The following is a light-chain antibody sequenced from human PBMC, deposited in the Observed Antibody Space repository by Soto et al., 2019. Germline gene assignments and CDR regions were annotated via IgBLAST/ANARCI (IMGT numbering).Light chain of an antibody. CDR2: DAS. CDR1: QSISSW. Sequence: DIQMTQSPSTLSASVGDRVTITCRASQSISSWLAWYQQKPGKAPKLLNYDASSLESGVPSRFSGSGSGTDFTLTISSLQPDDFATYYCQQYNSYSWTFGQGTKVEIK. J-gene: IGKJ1*01. CDR3: QQYNSYSWT. V-gene: IGKV1-5*01.